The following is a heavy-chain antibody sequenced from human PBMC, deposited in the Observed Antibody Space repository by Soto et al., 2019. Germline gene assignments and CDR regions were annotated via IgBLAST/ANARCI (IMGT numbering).Heavy chain of an antibody. CDR1: GFIFSSYG. Sequence: QVQLVESGGGVVQPGRSLRLSCAASGFIFSSYGMHWVRQAPGKGLEWVAVIWYDGSKKYYADSVKGRFTISRDNSKNTMYVQMNSLRAEDRAVYYCARDRDYFDTSGYYYYFDYWGQGTLVTVSS. D-gene: IGHD3-22*01. J-gene: IGHJ4*02. V-gene: IGHV3-33*01. CDR3: ARDRDYFDTSGYYYYFDY. CDR2: IWYDGSKK.